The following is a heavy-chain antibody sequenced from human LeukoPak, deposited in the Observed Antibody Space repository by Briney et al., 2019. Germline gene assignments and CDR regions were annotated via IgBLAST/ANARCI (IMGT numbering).Heavy chain of an antibody. D-gene: IGHD3-22*01. J-gene: IGHJ5*02. V-gene: IGHV3-23*01. CDR3: ARVGTTMIKVAWIDP. Sequence: GGSLRLSCAASGFTFSSFSMSWVRQAPGRGLEWVSSISSRGDNTYDADSVKGRFTIPRDNSKNSLYLQMDSLRAEDTAVYYCARVGTTMIKVAWIDPWGQGTLVTVSS. CDR1: GFTFSSFS. CDR2: ISSRGDNT.